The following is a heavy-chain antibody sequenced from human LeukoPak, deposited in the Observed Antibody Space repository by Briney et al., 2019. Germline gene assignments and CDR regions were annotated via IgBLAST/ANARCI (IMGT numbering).Heavy chain of an antibody. CDR2: INPSGGST. CDR1: GYTFTNYY. J-gene: IGHJ4*02. V-gene: IGHV1-46*01. D-gene: IGHD5-24*01. Sequence: ASVKVSCKASGYTFTNYYMHWVRQAPGQGLEWMGIINPSGGSTSYAQKFQGRVTMTRDTSTSTVYMELSSLRSEDTAVYYCASPRSGSGSYQRWLQFTFDYWGQGTLVTVSS. CDR3: ASPRSGSGSYQRWLQFTFDY.